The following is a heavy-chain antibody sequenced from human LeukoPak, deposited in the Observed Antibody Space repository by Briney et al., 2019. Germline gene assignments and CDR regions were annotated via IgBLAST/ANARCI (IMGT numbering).Heavy chain of an antibody. CDR2: IYHSGST. Sequence: SETLSLTCAVSGGSISSSNWWSWVRQPPGKGLEWIGEIYHSGSTNYNPSLKSRVTISVDTSKNQFSLKLSSVTAADTAVYYCARRGYYYDSSGYSGDAFDIWGQGTMVTVSS. V-gene: IGHV4-4*02. D-gene: IGHD3-22*01. CDR1: GGSISSSNW. J-gene: IGHJ3*02. CDR3: ARRGYYYDSSGYSGDAFDI.